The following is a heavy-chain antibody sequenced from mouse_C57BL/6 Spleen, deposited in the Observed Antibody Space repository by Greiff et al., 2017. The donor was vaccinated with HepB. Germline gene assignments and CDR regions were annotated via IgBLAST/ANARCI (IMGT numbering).Heavy chain of an antibody. CDR3: ARAGYSSYAVFLLDY. CDR1: GYTFTDYN. CDR2: INPNNGGT. V-gene: IGHV1-18*01. J-gene: IGHJ2*01. Sequence: EVMLVESGPELVKPGASVKIPCKASGYTFTDYNMDWVKQSHGKSLEWIGDINPNNGGTIYNQKFKGKATLTVDKSSSTAYMELRSLTSEVTAVYYCARAGYSSYAVFLLDYWGQGTTLTVSS. D-gene: IGHD1-1*01.